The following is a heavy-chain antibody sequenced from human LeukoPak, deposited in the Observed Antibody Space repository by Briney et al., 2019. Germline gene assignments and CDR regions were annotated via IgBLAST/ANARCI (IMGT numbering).Heavy chain of an antibody. D-gene: IGHD3-9*01. J-gene: IGHJ4*02. CDR3: AGHRHLLRYFDWSLTHFDY. CDR1: GFSFNNYW. CDR2: IKQDGSEK. Sequence: PGGSLRLSCAASGFSFNNYWMSWVRQAPGKGLEWVANIKQDGSEKYYVDSVKGRFTIPRDNAKNSLYLPMNSLRAEDTAVYYCAGHRHLLRYFDWSLTHFDYWGQGTLVTVSS. V-gene: IGHV3-7*01.